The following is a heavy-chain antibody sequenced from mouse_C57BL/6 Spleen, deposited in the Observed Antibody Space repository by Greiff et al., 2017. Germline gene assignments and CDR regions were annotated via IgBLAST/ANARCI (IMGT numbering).Heavy chain of an antibody. CDR1: GYTFTDYY. J-gene: IGHJ1*03. CDR3: ARRRNWYFDG. CDR2: IDPGSGNT. V-gene: IGHV1-76*01. Sequence: QVQLKESGAELVRPGASVKLSCKASGYTFTDYYINWVKQRPGQGLEWIARIDPGSGNTYYNEKFKGKATLTAEKSSSTAYMQLSSLTSEASAVYFCARRRNWYFDGWGTGTTVTVSS.